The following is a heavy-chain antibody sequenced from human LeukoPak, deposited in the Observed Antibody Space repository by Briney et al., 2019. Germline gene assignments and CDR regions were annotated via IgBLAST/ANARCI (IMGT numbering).Heavy chain of an antibody. CDR2: IYYSGST. CDR1: GGSISSSGSY. D-gene: IGHD3-10*01. J-gene: IGHJ4*02. CDR3: ARRGEGFDY. Sequence: SETLSLTCGVSGGSISSSGSYWGWIRQPPGKGLEWIGNIYYSGSTYYNPSLKSRVTISVDTSKNQFSLKLSSVTAADTAVYYCARRGEGFDYWGQGTLVTVSS. V-gene: IGHV4-39*01.